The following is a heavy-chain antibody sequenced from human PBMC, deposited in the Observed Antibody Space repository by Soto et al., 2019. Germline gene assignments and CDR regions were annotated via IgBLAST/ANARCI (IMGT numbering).Heavy chain of an antibody. D-gene: IGHD3-10*01. V-gene: IGHV1-69*01. CDR3: AREHQGRGEALFFDY. Sequence: QVQLVQSGAEVKKPGSSVKVSCRASGGGFSSYSISWVRQAPGQGLEWMGGIIPIFGPVNYAQKFEGRVSITADESTNTAYMELSSLRSEDTAVYYCAREHQGRGEALFFDYWGQGTLVTVSS. J-gene: IGHJ4*02. CDR1: GGGFSSYS. CDR2: IIPIFGPV.